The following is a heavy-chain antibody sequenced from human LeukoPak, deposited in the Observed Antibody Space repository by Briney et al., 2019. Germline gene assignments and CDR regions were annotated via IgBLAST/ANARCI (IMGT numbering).Heavy chain of an antibody. CDR3: ARGRGYYYDSSGYFDY. CDR2: INHSGST. D-gene: IGHD3-22*01. J-gene: IGHJ4*02. CDR1: GGSFSGYY. V-gene: IGHV4-34*01. Sequence: SETLSLTCAVYGGSFSGYYWSWIRQPPGKGLEWLGEINHSGSTNYNPSLKSRVTISVDTSKNQFSLKLSSVTAADTAVYYCARGRGYYYDSSGYFDYWGQGTLVTVSS.